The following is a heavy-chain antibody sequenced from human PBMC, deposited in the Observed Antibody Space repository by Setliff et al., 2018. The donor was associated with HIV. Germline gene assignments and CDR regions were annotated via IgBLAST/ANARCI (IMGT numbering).Heavy chain of an antibody. J-gene: IGHJ4*02. Sequence: ASVKVSCKASGYTFNNYGISWVRQAPGQGLEWMGWINTHSGYTNYAQNVQGRVTVTMDTSTSTAYMELRSMKSDDTAVYYCARGKTWLRFLDYWGQGTLVTVSS. D-gene: IGHD5-12*01. CDR3: ARGKTWLRFLDY. CDR2: INTHSGYT. V-gene: IGHV1-18*01. CDR1: GYTFNNYG.